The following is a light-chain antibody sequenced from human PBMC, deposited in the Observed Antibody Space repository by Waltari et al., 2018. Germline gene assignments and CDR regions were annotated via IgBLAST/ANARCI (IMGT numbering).Light chain of an antibody. CDR1: QSVSKY. CDR3: QKYVSLPAT. Sequence: EIVLTQSPGTLYLSPWERATLSCRASQSVSKYLAWYQQKPGQAPRLLIYHASTRATGIPDRFSGSGSGTDFSLTISRLEPEDFAVYYCQKYVSLPATFGQGTKVEIK. CDR2: HAS. J-gene: IGKJ1*01. V-gene: IGKV3-20*01.